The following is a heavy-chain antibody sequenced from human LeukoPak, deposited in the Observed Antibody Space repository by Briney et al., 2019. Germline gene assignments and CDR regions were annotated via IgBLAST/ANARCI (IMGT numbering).Heavy chain of an antibody. V-gene: IGHV4-39*07. Sequence: PSETLSLTCTVSGGSISSSSYFWGWIRQPPGKGLEWIGSMYYSGITYYNPSLKSRVTTSVDTSNNQSSLKLSSVTAEDTAVYYCAKDRGATNQHYWGQGTLVTVSS. CDR2: MYYSGIT. D-gene: IGHD1-26*01. J-gene: IGHJ4*02. CDR3: AKDRGATNQHY. CDR1: GGSISSSSYF.